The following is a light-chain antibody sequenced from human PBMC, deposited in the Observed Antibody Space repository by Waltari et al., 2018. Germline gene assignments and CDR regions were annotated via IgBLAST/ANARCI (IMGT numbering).Light chain of an antibody. CDR2: SSS. V-gene: IGKV1-39*01. Sequence: DTLMTQSPSSLSASVGDRVTITCRASQAISTYVNWYQQTPGMAPKLLIFSSSTLHRGVSSRFSGSGSVSEFTLTISNLQPDDFATYYCQQSYSAPLAFGGGTKLDI. CDR3: QQSYSAPLA. CDR1: QAISTY. J-gene: IGKJ4*01.